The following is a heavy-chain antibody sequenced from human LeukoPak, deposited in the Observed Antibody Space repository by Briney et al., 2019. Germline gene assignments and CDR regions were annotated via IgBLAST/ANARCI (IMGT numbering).Heavy chain of an antibody. V-gene: IGHV1-46*01. Sequence: ASVKVSCKASGYTFTSYYMHWVRQAPGQGLEWMGIINPSGGSTSYAQKFQGRVTMTRDTSTSTVYMDLSSLRSEDTAVYYCAREYGDALYAFDIWGQGTMVTVSS. D-gene: IGHD7-27*01. CDR3: AREYGDALYAFDI. CDR1: GYTFTSYY. J-gene: IGHJ3*02. CDR2: INPSGGST.